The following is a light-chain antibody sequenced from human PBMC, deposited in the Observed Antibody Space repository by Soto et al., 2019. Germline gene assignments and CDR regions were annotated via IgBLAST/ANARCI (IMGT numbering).Light chain of an antibody. J-gene: IGKJ1*01. Sequence: DIVMTQTPLSLPVTPGEPASISCRSSQSLLDSDDGNTYLDWYLQKPGQSPQLLIYTLSNRASGVPDRFSGSGSGTDFTLKISRVEAEDVGVYYCMQRIEFPYTFGQGTKVEIK. V-gene: IGKV2-40*01. CDR3: MQRIEFPYT. CDR2: TLS. CDR1: QSLLDSDDGNTY.